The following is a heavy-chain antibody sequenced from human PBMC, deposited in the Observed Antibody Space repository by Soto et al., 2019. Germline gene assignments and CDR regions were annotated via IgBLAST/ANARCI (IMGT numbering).Heavy chain of an antibody. Sequence: GASVKASCKASGGTFSSYTMSWVRQAPGQGLEWMGGIIPIFGTANYAQKFQGRVTITADESTSTAYMELSSLRSEDTAVYYCARDGYSSSWLHFDYWGQGTLVTVSS. D-gene: IGHD6-13*01. V-gene: IGHV1-69*13. CDR2: IIPIFGTA. CDR1: GGTFSSYT. J-gene: IGHJ4*02. CDR3: ARDGYSSSWLHFDY.